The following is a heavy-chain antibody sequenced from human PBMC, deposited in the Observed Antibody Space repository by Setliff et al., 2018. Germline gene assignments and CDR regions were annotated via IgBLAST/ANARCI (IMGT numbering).Heavy chain of an antibody. Sequence: LSLTCAVSGGSFSGYYWSWIRQRPGKGLEWIGEIHHSGGASYNPSLKSRVTISIETSKNQFSLNLNSVTAADTAVYFCARTTHYDFWSGYLYWGQGTLGTVPQ. D-gene: IGHD3-3*01. CDR3: ARTTHYDFWSGYLY. CDR1: GGSFSGYY. V-gene: IGHV4-34*01. J-gene: IGHJ4*02. CDR2: IHHSGGA.